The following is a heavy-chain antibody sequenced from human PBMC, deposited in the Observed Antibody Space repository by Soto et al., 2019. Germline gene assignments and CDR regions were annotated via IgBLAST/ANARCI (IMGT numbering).Heavy chain of an antibody. CDR2: IYYSGST. CDR1: GGSISSYY. D-gene: IGHD2-8*01. Sequence: ETLSLTCTVSGGSISSYYWSWIRQPPGKGLEWIGYIYYSGSTNYNPSLKSRVTISVDTSKNQFSLKLSSVTAADTAVYYCARDGAAGSTKGPWYYGMDVWGQGTTVTVSS. V-gene: IGHV4-59*01. CDR3: ARDGAAGSTKGPWYYGMDV. J-gene: IGHJ6*02.